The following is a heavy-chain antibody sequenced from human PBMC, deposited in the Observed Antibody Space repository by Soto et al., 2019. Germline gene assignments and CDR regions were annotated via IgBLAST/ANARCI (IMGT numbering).Heavy chain of an antibody. Sequence: QVQLVESGGGVVQPGRSLRLSCAASGFTYSTYTMHWVRQAPGKGLEWVAVISYDGNNKFYADSVKGLFTISRDSTKQTLYLQVNSLRPDDTAMYYCARDGVSSTEYTWKYGTYFDYWGQGALVTVSS. CDR1: GFTYSTYT. CDR3: ARDGVSSTEYTWKYGTYFDY. CDR2: ISYDGNNK. V-gene: IGHV3-30-3*01. J-gene: IGHJ4*02. D-gene: IGHD1-7*01.